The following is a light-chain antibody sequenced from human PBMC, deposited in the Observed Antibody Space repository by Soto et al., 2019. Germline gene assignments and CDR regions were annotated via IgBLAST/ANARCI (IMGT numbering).Light chain of an antibody. CDR3: QHYGDSPWT. Sequence: DIVLTQSPATLSLSPGERATLYCGASQRVSGGFLAWYQQKPGLAPRLILYDTSFRATGIPDRFSGSGSGPDFTITISRLQPEDFEVYFCQHYGDSPWTFGQGTKVDIK. J-gene: IGKJ1*01. V-gene: IGKV3D-20*01. CDR2: DTS. CDR1: QRVSGGF.